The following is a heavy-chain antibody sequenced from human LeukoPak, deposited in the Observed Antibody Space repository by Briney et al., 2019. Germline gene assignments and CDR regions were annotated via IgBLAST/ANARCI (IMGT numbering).Heavy chain of an antibody. CDR1: EYTFTTYD. J-gene: IGHJ5*02. CDR2: LNPNNGNT. Sequence: ASVKVSCKACEYTFTTYDINWVRQVTGQGLEWMGWLNPNNGNTGYAQKFQGRVTITRNTSINTAYMELSSLRSEDTAVYYCARMTVSGRDNWFDPWGQGTLVTVSS. V-gene: IGHV1-8*03. CDR3: ARMTVSGRDNWFDP. D-gene: IGHD6-19*01.